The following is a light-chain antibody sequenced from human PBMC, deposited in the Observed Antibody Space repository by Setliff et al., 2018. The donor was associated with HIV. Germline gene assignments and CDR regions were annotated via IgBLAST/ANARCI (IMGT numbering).Light chain of an antibody. Sequence: GDRVTITCRASQSISSWLAWYQQKPGKAPKLLIYEASTSESGVASRFSGSGSATEFTLTINSLQPDDVATYYCQQYNAYSWTFGQGTKVDIK. J-gene: IGKJ1*01. V-gene: IGKV1-5*03. CDR1: QSISSW. CDR2: EAS. CDR3: QQYNAYSWT.